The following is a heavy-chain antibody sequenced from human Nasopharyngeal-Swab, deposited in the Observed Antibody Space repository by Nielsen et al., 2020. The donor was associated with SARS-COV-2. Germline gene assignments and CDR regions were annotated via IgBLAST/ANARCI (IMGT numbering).Heavy chain of an antibody. CDR2: IAHDASNE. V-gene: IGHV3-30*03. Sequence: GESLKISCAASGFTFSSFGMHWVRQAPGKGLEWVAFIAHDASNEYYGDSVKGRFFISRDSSKNTLYLQMDSLRGEDTAVYYCARDAPAHYGAFYWGQGTLVTVSS. CDR3: ARDAPAHYGAFY. D-gene: IGHD4-17*01. CDR1: GFTFSSFG. J-gene: IGHJ4*02.